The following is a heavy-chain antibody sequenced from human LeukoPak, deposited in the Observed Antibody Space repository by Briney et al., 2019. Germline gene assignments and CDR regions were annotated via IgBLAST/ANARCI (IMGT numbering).Heavy chain of an antibody. Sequence: SETLSLTCTVSGGSISSYYWSWIRQPAGKGLEWIGRIYTSGSTNYNPSLKSRVTISVDKSKNQFSLKLSSVTAADTAVYYCASGRPPIYSSSSEFDYWGQGTLVTVSS. CDR1: GGSISSYY. D-gene: IGHD6-6*01. CDR3: ASGRPPIYSSSSEFDY. CDR2: IYTSGST. V-gene: IGHV4-4*07. J-gene: IGHJ4*02.